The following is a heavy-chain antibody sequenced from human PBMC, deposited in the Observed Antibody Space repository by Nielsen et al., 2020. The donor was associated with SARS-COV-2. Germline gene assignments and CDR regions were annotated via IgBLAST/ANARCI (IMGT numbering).Heavy chain of an antibody. Sequence: GESLKISCAASGFTFSDTYMTWIRQPPGKGLEWVSYITSSGDNAYYADSVKGRFTISRDNAKNSLFLEMHSLTVEDAAVYYCASSGWLDYWGRGTLVTVSS. CDR2: ITSSGDNA. CDR3: ASSGWLDY. CDR1: GFTFSDTY. V-gene: IGHV3-11*04. D-gene: IGHD6-19*01. J-gene: IGHJ4*02.